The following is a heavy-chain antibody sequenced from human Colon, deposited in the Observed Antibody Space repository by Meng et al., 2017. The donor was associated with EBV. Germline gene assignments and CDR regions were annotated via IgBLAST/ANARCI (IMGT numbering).Heavy chain of an antibody. CDR1: GGSFRDYY. CDR2: IDHRGNT. Sequence: QASREEWGAGLLKPSETLARSCAVYGGSFRDYYWPSISPPPGKGLKWFGEIDHRGNTKYNPSLKSRVTISLDTSKKQFSLKVSSVTAADSAVYYCARRGPSGNFSPWSQGALVTVSS. J-gene: IGHJ5*02. V-gene: IGHV4-34*01. D-gene: IGHD3-10*01. CDR3: ARRGPSGNFSP.